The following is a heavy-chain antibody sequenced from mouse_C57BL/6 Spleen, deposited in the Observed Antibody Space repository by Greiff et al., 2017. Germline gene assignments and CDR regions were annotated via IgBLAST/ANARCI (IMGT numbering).Heavy chain of an antibody. D-gene: IGHD2-2*01. Sequence: QVQLQQSGPELVKPGASVKISCKASGYSFTSYYIHWVKQRPGQGLEWIGWISPGSGNTKYNEKFKGKATLTADTSSSTAYMQLSSLTSEDSAVYYWARGEGYDVAWFAYWGQGTLVTVSA. CDR2: ISPGSGNT. CDR3: ARGEGYDVAWFAY. J-gene: IGHJ3*01. CDR1: GYSFTSYY. V-gene: IGHV1-66*01.